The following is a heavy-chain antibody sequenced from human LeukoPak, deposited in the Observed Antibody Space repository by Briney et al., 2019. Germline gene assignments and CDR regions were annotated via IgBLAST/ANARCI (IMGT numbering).Heavy chain of an antibody. D-gene: IGHD6-13*01. CDR2: IIPIFGTA. V-gene: IGHV1-69*13. CDR1: GGTFSSDA. J-gene: IGHJ4*02. Sequence: SVKVSCKXSGGTFSSDAISWVRQAPRQGLEWMGGIIPIFGTANYAQKFQGRVTITADESTSTAYMELSSLRSEDTAVYYCASDSSSWYNVRDYWGQGTLVTVSS. CDR3: ASDSSSWYNVRDY.